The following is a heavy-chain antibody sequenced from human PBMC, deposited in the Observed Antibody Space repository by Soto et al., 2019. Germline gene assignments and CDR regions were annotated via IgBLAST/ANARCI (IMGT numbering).Heavy chain of an antibody. Sequence: GGSLRLSCAASGFTFSSYGMHWVRQAPGKGLEWVAVISYDGSNKYYADSVKGRFTISRDNSKNTLYLQMNSLRAEDTAVYYCAKKYDILNGYRALDYWGQGT. J-gene: IGHJ4*02. D-gene: IGHD3-9*01. CDR1: GFTFSSYG. CDR3: AKKYDILNGYRALDY. V-gene: IGHV3-30*18. CDR2: ISYDGSNK.